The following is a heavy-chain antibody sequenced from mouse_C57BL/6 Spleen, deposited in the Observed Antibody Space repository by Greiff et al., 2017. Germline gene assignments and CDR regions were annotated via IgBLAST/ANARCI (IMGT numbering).Heavy chain of an antibody. J-gene: IGHJ3*01. CDR1: GYTFTEYT. CDR3: AGHEGGDYPFAY. Sequence: QVQLKESGAELVKPGASVKLSCKASGYTFTEYTIHWVKQRSGQGLEWIGWFYPGRGSIKYNEKFKDKATLTADKSSSTVYMELSRLTSEDSAVYFCAGHEGGDYPFAYWGQGTLVTVSA. V-gene: IGHV1-62-2*01. D-gene: IGHD2-4*01. CDR2: FYPGRGSI.